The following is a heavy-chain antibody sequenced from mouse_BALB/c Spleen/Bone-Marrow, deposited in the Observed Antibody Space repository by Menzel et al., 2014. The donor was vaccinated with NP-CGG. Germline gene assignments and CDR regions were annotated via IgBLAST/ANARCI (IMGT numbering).Heavy chain of an antibody. CDR1: GYTFTSYY. J-gene: IGHJ2*01. CDR2: INPSNGGT. Sequence: QVQLQQSGAELVKPGTSVKLSCKASGYTFTSYYIYWVKQRPGQGLKWIGEINPSNGGTNFNEKFKSKATLTVDKSSCTAYMQLSSLTSEDSAVYYCTRLSLLRGYSDYWGQGTTLTVSS. CDR3: TRLSLLRGYSDY. V-gene: IGHV1S81*02. D-gene: IGHD1-2*01.